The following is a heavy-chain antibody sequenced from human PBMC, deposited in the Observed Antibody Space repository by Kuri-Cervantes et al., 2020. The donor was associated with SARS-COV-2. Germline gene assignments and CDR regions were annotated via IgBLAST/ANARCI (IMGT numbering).Heavy chain of an antibody. Sequence: ASVKVPCKASGYTFTGYYMHWVRQAPGQGLEWMGWINPNSGGTNYAQKFQGWVTMTRDTSISTAYMELSRLRSDDTAVYYCARGLDTAIAYYFDYWGQGTLVTVSS. J-gene: IGHJ4*02. D-gene: IGHD5-18*01. CDR2: INPNSGGT. CDR1: GYTFTGYY. V-gene: IGHV1-2*04. CDR3: ARGLDTAIAYYFDY.